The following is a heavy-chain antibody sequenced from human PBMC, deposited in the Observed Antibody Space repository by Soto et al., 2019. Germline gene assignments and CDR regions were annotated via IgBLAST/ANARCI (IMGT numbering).Heavy chain of an antibody. V-gene: IGHV3-21*01. J-gene: IGHJ6*02. D-gene: IGHD2-15*01. Sequence: GGSLRLSCISSGCTFMTYTMNFFRHSAVKWLEWVSGIRGFSPYTFYAESVKGRFTISRDNAKNSLYLQMNSLRAEDTAVYYCARDRGYDAHDYYYNAMDVWGQGTTVTVS. CDR1: GCTFMTYT. CDR2: IRGFSPYT. CDR3: ARDRGYDAHDYYYNAMDV.